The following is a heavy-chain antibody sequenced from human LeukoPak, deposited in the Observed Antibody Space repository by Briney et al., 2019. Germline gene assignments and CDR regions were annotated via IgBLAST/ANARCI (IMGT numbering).Heavy chain of an antibody. CDR2: IYYSGST. D-gene: IGHD3-3*01. J-gene: IGHJ4*02. Sequence: PSQTLSLTCTVSGGSISSGGYYWSWIRQHPGKGLEWIGYIYYSGSTYYNPSLKSRVTISVDTSKNQFSLKLSSVTAADTAVYYCARAVHSPAYDFWGGYIPTYFDYWGQGTLVTVSS. CDR1: GGSISSGGYY. CDR3: ARAVHSPAYDFWGGYIPTYFDY. V-gene: IGHV4-31*03.